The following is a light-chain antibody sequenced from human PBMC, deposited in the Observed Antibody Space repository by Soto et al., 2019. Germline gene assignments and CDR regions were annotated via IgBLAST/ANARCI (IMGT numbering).Light chain of an antibody. CDR3: QQYNSWPPVT. CDR2: GAS. Sequence: EIVMTQSPATLSVSPGERATLSCRASQSVSSNLAWYQQRPGQAPRLLIYGASTRATGIPARFSGSGSGTEFTLTISSLQSEDCAVYYCQQYNSWPPVTFGGGTKVEIK. CDR1: QSVSSN. J-gene: IGKJ4*01. V-gene: IGKV3-15*01.